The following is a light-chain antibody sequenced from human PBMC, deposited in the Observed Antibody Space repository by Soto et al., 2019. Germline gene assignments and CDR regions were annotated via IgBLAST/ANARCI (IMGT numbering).Light chain of an antibody. J-gene: IGKJ3*01. CDR1: QSVSNN. CDR2: DAS. Sequence: EIVMTQSPGTLSVSPGERATLLCRASQSVSNNLAWYQQKPGQAPRLLLYDASTRATGIPARFSGSGSGTAFTLTIISLQSEDYAVYYCHQYNKLPSFTFGPGTQVDIK. V-gene: IGKV3-15*01. CDR3: HQYNKLPSFT.